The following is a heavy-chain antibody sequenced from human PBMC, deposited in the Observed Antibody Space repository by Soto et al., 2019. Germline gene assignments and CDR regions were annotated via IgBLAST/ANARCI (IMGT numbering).Heavy chain of an antibody. Sequence: PVGSLRLSCAASGFTFSSYAMHWVRQAPGKGLEWVAVISYDGSNKYYADSVKGRFTISRDNSKNTLYLQMNSLRAEDTAVYYCARTFSSWPVGFDYWGQGTLVTVSS. CDR2: ISYDGSNK. D-gene: IGHD6-13*01. CDR3: ARTFSSWPVGFDY. V-gene: IGHV3-30-3*01. CDR1: GFTFSSYA. J-gene: IGHJ4*02.